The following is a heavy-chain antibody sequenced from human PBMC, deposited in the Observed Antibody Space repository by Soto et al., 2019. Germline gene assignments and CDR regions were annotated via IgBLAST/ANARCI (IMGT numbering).Heavy chain of an antibody. CDR2: INPATGAA. CDR3: ARGGGVGVAGSAAFDM. D-gene: IGHD3-3*01. J-gene: IGHJ3*02. Sequence: QLHLVQSGAVVKKPGASVTVSCSASGYPVTAYYMHWVRQAPGRGLEWMGGINPATGAAKYTQTFQGRVTMTRDTSTGTVFMELSGLTSEDTAVFYCARGGGVGVAGSAAFDMWGQGTLVTVSP. CDR1: GYPVTAYY. V-gene: IGHV1-2*02.